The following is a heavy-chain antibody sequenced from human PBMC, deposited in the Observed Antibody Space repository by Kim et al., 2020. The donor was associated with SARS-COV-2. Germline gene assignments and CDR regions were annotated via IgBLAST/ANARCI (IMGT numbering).Heavy chain of an antibody. Sequence: GGSLRLSCAASGFTLSTHWMNWVRQAPGKGPVWISCINFDGSDTTYLDSVKGRFTVSRDNARNTLYLQMRSLRPEDSAVYYCARDRENHIITYHPMFTYWGLETQAPV. D-gene: IGHD3-16*01. V-gene: IGHV3-74*01. CDR2: INFDGSDT. CDR3: ARDRENHIITYHPMFTY. CDR1: GFTLSTHW. J-gene: IGHJ4*02.